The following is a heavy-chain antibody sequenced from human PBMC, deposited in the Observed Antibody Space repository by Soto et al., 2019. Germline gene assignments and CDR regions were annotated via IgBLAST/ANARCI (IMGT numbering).Heavy chain of an antibody. J-gene: IGHJ4*02. V-gene: IGHV3-9*01. Sequence: EVQLVESGGCLVQPGRSLRLSCAASGFTFDDYTMHWVRQAPGKGLEWVSGISWNSGSIGYADSVKGRFTISRDNAKNSLYLQMNSLRAEDTALYYCAKVITGGSFDYWGQGTLVTVSS. D-gene: IGHD2-15*01. CDR2: ISWNSGSI. CDR1: GFTFDDYT. CDR3: AKVITGGSFDY.